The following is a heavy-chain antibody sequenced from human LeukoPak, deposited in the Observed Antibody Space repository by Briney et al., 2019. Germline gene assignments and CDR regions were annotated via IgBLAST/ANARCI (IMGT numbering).Heavy chain of an antibody. CDR2: ISGSGST. CDR1: GFTFSSYA. CDR3: ARLGIAAL. D-gene: IGHD6-13*01. Sequence: GGSLRLSCVASGFTFSSYAMTWVRQAPGKGLEWVSAISGSGSTYYADSVKGRFTISRDNSKNTMYLQMNSLRAEDTAVYYCARLGIAALWGQGTLVTVSS. J-gene: IGHJ4*02. V-gene: IGHV3-23*01.